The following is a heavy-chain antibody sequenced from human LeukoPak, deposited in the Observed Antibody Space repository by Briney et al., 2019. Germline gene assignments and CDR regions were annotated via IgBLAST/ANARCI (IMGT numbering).Heavy chain of an antibody. V-gene: IGHV3-48*03. J-gene: IGHJ6*02. CDR1: LFTLRSYV. D-gene: IGHD5-24*01. Sequence: PVGALRLSRADSLFTLRSYVMNGVRPAPGRGREWVSYISSSDSTIYYADSVKGRFTNSRDNDRNSLYLQVNSLRADDTAVYYCARLQRYVSDYYYGMDVWGQGTTVTVSS. CDR3: ARLQRYVSDYYYGMDV. CDR2: ISSSDSTI.